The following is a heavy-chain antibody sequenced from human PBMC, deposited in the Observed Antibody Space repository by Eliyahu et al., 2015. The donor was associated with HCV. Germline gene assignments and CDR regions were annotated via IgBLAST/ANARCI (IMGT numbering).Heavy chain of an antibody. V-gene: IGHV5-51*03. Sequence: VQLVQSGAEVKKPGESLKISCKGSGYSFTSYWIGWVRQMPGKGLEWMGIIYPGDSDTRYSPSFQGQVTISADKSISTAYLQWSSLKASDTAMYYCARPLEYCRGGDCSGWYFDLWGRGTLVTVSS. CDR2: IYPGDSDT. CDR3: ARPLEYCRGGDCSGWYFDL. CDR1: GYSFTSYW. J-gene: IGHJ2*01. D-gene: IGHD2-21*02.